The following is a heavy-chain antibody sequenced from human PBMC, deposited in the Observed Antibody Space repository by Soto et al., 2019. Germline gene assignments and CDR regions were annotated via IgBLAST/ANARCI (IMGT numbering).Heavy chain of an antibody. D-gene: IGHD6-19*01. CDR2: IHPGDSET. CDR3: ARPTPPSSGWTYGIDF. J-gene: IGHJ4*02. Sequence: GESLKISCQGSGYSFSIYWIVWVRQMPGKGLEWMGSIHPGDSETRYSPAFQGQVTISADRSIKSAYLQWSSLKASDTAMYYCARPTPPSSGWTYGIDFWGQGTLVTVSS. CDR1: GYSFSIYW. V-gene: IGHV5-51*01.